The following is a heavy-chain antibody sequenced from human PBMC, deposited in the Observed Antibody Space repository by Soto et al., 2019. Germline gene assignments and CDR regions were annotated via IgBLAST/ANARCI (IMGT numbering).Heavy chain of an antibody. V-gene: IGHV4-34*01. CDR3: ARWAGSVDLGAMDV. CDR1: GGSFSGYY. Sequence: QVQLQQRGAGLLKPSETLSLTCAVYGGSFSGYYWSWIRQPPGKGLEWIGEINHSGSTNYNPSLKSRVTISVDTSKNQFSLKLSSVTAADTAVYYCARWAGSVDLGAMDVWGQGTTVTVSS. CDR2: INHSGST. J-gene: IGHJ6*02.